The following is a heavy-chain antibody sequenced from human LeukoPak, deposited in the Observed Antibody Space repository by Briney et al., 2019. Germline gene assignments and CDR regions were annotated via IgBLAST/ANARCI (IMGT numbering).Heavy chain of an antibody. D-gene: IGHD1-26*01. V-gene: IGHV3-30*18. J-gene: IGHJ4*02. CDR3: AKRDSSGSYEGDY. CDR2: ISDDGKNK. CDR1: GFSFSSYG. Sequence: GGSLRLSCAASGFSFSSYGMHWVRQAPGKGLEWVAVISDDGKNKYYADSVKGRFTISRDNSKNTLYLQMNSLRAEDTAVYYCAKRDSSGSYEGDYWGQGTLVTVSS.